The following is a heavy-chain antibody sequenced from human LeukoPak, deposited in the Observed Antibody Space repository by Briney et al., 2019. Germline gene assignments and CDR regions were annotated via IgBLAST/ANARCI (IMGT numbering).Heavy chain of an antibody. J-gene: IGHJ4*02. Sequence: ASVKVSSKTSVYTFTAYYMHWVRQAPGQGLEWMGWINPTSGGTNYAQNFQGRVTMTRDTSITTTYMELSSLTSDDTAVYFCARGNSWYFDYWGQGTLVTVSS. CDR1: VYTFTAYY. CDR2: INPTSGGT. D-gene: IGHD5-24*01. V-gene: IGHV1-2*02. CDR3: ARGNSWYFDY.